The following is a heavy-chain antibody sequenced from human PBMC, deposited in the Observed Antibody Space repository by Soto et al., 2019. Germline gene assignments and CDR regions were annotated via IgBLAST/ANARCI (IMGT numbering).Heavy chain of an antibody. Sequence: QVQLVQSGAEVKKPGASVKVSCKASGYPFTSNDIYWMRQAAGQGLECMGWMSPKSGGTRYAAKFQDRVKMTTTNSNYTAYLEPTSLTSADTAVYYCARGRPGGGVKRSWYDPWGQGTLVTVSS. CDR1: GYPFTSND. V-gene: IGHV1-8*01. D-gene: IGHD3-3*01. J-gene: IGHJ5*02. CDR3: ARGRPGGGVKRSWYDP. CDR2: MSPKSGGT.